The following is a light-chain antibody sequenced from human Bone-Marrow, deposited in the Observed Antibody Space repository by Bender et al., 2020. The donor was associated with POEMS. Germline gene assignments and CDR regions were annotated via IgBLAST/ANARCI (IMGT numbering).Light chain of an antibody. Sequence: QSALTQPASVSGSPGQSVTISCTGASSDFGAYNYVSWYQLHPNTAPKLIIYEVSIRPSGISDRCSGSKSGNTASLTISGLQAEDEADYYCSSYTNRRVFGGGTKLTVL. J-gene: IGLJ3*02. CDR3: SSYTNRRV. CDR2: EVS. V-gene: IGLV2-14*01. CDR1: SSDFGAYNY.